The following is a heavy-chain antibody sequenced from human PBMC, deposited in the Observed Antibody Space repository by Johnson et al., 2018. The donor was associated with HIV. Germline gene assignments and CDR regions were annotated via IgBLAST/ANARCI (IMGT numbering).Heavy chain of an antibody. CDR1: GFTFSSYA. CDR2: ISYDGSNK. V-gene: IGHV3-30*04. CDR3: AKSPGKDHGGNSGGFDI. J-gene: IGHJ3*02. Sequence: QVQLVESGGGVVQPGRSLRLSCAASGFTFSSYAMHWVRQAPGKGLEWVAVISYDGSNKYYADSVKGRFTISKDNSKNTLYLQVKSLRAEDTAVYYCAKSPGKDHGGNSGGFDIWGQGTMVTVSS. D-gene: IGHD4/OR15-4a*01.